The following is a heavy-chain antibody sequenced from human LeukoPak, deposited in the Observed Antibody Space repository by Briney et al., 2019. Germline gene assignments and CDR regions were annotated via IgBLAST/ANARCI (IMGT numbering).Heavy chain of an antibody. D-gene: IGHD3-22*01. J-gene: IGHJ4*02. CDR3: ARGDYYDSSGYYLLDY. CDR1: GGSISSSSYY. V-gene: IGHV4-39*01. CDR2: IYYSGST. Sequence: PSETLSLTCTVPGGSISSSSYYWGWIRQPPGKGLEWIGSIYYSGSTYYNPSLKSRVTISVDTSKSRFSLKLSSVTAADTAVYYCARGDYYDSSGYYLLDYWGQGTLVTVSS.